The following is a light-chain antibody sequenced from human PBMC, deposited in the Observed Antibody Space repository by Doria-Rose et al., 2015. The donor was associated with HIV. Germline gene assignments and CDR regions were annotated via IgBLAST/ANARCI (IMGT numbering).Light chain of an antibody. Sequence: TQSPGTLSLSPGERATLSCRASQSFSSTYLAWYQQKPGQAPSILIYNGSTRATGIPDRFSASGSGTDFTLTINRLEPEDFALYYCHQYGTSWTFGQGTKVEI. V-gene: IGKV3-20*01. CDR3: HQYGTSWT. CDR1: QSFSSTY. CDR2: NGS. J-gene: IGKJ1*01.